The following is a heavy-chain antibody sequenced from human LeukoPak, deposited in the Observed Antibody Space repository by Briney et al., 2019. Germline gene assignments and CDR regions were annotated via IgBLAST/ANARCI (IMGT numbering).Heavy chain of an antibody. D-gene: IGHD5-12*01. Sequence: GESLKISFKGSGYRFTSYWIGWVRQMPGRGLEGMGIIYPVDSDTRFRPSFQGQVTISAYKSISTPYLQWNSLKASDTAMYYCARHLFSLVAAIEGAFYIGGQGTMVTVSA. J-gene: IGHJ3*02. V-gene: IGHV5-51*01. CDR2: IYPVDSDT. CDR1: GYRFTSYW. CDR3: ARHLFSLVAAIEGAFYI.